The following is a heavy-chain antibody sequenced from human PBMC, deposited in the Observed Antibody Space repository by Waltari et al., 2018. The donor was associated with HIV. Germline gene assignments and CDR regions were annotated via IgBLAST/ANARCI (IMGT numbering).Heavy chain of an antibody. CDR3: ARRKGDYRTAFDI. J-gene: IGHJ3*02. CDR2: IYPGDSDA. CDR1: GNTCAGYW. V-gene: IGHV5-51*01. Sequence: EVQLVQSGAEVKEPGESLEISGKSIGNTCAGYWVGWVRQMPGKGLAWMGVIYPGDSDAVYSPSFQGRVIMSTDSSISTVYLQWSSLRASDTAMYYCARRKGDYRTAFDIWGQGTMVTASS. D-gene: IGHD4-17*01.